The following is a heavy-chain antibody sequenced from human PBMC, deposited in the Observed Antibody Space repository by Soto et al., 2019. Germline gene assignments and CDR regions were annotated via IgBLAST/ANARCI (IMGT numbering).Heavy chain of an antibody. D-gene: IGHD6-19*01. V-gene: IGHV3-64*04. CDR2: ISSNGGST. CDR1: GCTFSTLA. J-gene: IGHJ4*02. Sequence: VGSRRLYYTASGCTFSTLAMHCVRQAPGKGLEYVSSISSNGGSTYYAASVKGRFIISRDNSRNTLYLQMNSLRVEDTAVYYCAKEFPGSLYYWGQGTLVTISS. CDR3: AKEFPGSLYY.